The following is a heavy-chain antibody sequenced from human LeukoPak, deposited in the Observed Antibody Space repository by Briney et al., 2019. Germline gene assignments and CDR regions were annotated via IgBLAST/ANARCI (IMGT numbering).Heavy chain of an antibody. CDR2: TYYRSKWYN. CDR3: TRGGATATRKGFDY. J-gene: IGHJ4*02. D-gene: IGHD5-18*01. Sequence: SQTLSLTCAISGDSVPSNSAAWNWIRQSPSRGLEWLGRTYYRSKWYNDYAVSVKSRITINPDTSKNQFSLQLNSVTPDDTAVYYCTRGGATATRKGFDYWGQGTLVTVSS. V-gene: IGHV6-1*01. CDR1: GDSVPSNSAA.